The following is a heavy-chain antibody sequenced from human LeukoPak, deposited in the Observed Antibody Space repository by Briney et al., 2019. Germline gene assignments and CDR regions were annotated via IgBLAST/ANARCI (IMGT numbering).Heavy chain of an antibody. CDR3: ARGGVRGSYYYYYYMDV. CDR1: GYTFSNYY. Sequence: ASVKVSCKASGYTFSNYYLHWVRQAPGQGLEWMGWINPNNGGTNYAQKFQGRVTMTRSSSMNTGYMELRRLRSDDRAMYYCARGGVRGSYYYYYYMDVWGKGTTVTVSS. D-gene: IGHD3-10*01. J-gene: IGHJ6*03. CDR2: INPNNGGT. V-gene: IGHV1-2*02.